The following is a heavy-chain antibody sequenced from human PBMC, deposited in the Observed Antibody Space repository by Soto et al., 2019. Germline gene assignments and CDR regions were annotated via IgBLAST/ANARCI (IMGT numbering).Heavy chain of an antibody. J-gene: IGHJ4*02. Sequence: ASVKVSCKASGYTFTSYDINWVRQATGQGLEWMGWMNPNSGNTGYAQKFQGRVTMTRNTSISTAHMELSSMRSEDTAVYYCARGRASSGWYSFDYWGQGTMVSVSS. CDR1: GYTFTSYD. CDR3: ARGRASSGWYSFDY. V-gene: IGHV1-8*01. CDR2: MNPNSGNT. D-gene: IGHD6-19*01.